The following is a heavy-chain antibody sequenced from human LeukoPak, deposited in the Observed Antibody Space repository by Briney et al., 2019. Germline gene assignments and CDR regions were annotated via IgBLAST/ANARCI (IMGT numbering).Heavy chain of an antibody. D-gene: IGHD2-15*01. J-gene: IGHJ4*02. V-gene: IGHV3-74*01. CDR1: GFTFSTDW. CDR3: ARSGGSYFGY. Sequence: GGSLRLSCAASGFTFSTDWMHWVRQAPGKGLLWVSRINSDGSSTSYADSVKGRFTISRDNAKNTLYLQMNSLRAEATAVYYCARSGGSYFGYWGQGTLVTVSS. CDR2: INSDGSST.